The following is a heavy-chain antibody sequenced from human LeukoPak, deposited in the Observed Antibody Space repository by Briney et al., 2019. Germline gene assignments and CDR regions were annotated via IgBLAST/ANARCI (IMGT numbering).Heavy chain of an antibody. CDR3: ARETGYSSSLLDY. D-gene: IGHD6-13*01. CDR1: GGSISSHY. Sequence: SETLSLTCTVSGGSISSHYWSWIRQPPGKGLEWIGYIYYSGSTNYNPSLKSRVTISVDTSKNQFSLKLSSVTAADTAVYYCARETGYSSSLLDYWGQGTLVTVSS. V-gene: IGHV4-59*11. CDR2: IYYSGST. J-gene: IGHJ4*02.